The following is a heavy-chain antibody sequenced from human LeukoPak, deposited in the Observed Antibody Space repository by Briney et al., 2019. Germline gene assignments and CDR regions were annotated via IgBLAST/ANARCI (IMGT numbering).Heavy chain of an antibody. Sequence: SETLSLTCTVSDGSINSRSYYWGWSRQPPGKGLEWIGYIYYSGSTYYNPSLKSRVTISVDTSKNQFSLKLSSVTAADTAVYYCARLTHQYYFDYWGQGTLVTVSS. J-gene: IGHJ4*02. CDR1: DGSINSRSYY. V-gene: IGHV4-31*03. CDR3: ARLTHQYYFDY. D-gene: IGHD1-14*01. CDR2: IYYSGST.